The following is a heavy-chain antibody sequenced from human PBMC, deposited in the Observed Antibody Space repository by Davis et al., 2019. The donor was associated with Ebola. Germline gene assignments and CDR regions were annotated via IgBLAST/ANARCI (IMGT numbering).Heavy chain of an antibody. Sequence: ASVKVSCKASGYTFTSYAMHWVRQAPGQGLEWMGIINPSGGSTSYAQKFQERVTITRDMSTSTAYMELSSLRSEDTAVYYCAAALSKRGYSYGYRLDYWGQGTLVTVSS. V-gene: IGHV1-46*01. D-gene: IGHD5-18*01. CDR2: INPSGGST. CDR1: GYTFTSYA. J-gene: IGHJ4*02. CDR3: AAALSKRGYSYGYRLDY.